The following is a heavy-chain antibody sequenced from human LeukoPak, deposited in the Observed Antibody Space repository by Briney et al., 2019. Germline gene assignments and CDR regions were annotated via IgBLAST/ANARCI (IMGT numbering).Heavy chain of an antibody. CDR2: INHSGST. D-gene: IGHD3-9*01. Sequence: SGTLSLTCAVYGGSFSGYYWSWIRQPPGKGLEWIGEINHSGSTNYNPSLKSRVTISVDTSKNQFSLKLSSVTAADTAVYYCASQYYDILTGYYTFAFDIWGQGAMVTVSS. V-gene: IGHV4-34*01. J-gene: IGHJ3*02. CDR1: GGSFSGYY. CDR3: ASQYYDILTGYYTFAFDI.